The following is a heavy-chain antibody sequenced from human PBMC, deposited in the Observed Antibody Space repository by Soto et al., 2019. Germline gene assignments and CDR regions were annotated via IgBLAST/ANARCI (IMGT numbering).Heavy chain of an antibody. D-gene: IGHD5-12*01. V-gene: IGHV4-4*02. J-gene: IGHJ4*02. Sequence: QVQLQESGPGLVKPSGTLSLTCAVSGGSISSSNWWSWVRQPPGKGLEWIGEIYHSGSTNYNPSIKIRVTISVDKSNNQFSLQRSSVTAADTAVYYCASNGDGYNSGYFDYWGQGTLVSVSS. CDR1: GGSISSSNW. CDR2: IYHSGST. CDR3: ASNGDGYNSGYFDY.